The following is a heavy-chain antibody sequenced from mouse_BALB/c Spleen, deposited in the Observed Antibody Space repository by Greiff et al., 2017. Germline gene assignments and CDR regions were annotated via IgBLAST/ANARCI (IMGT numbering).Heavy chain of an antibody. V-gene: IGHV1-9*01. CDR1: GYTFSSYW. CDR3: ASMTPMDY. Sequence: VMLVESGAELMKPGASVKISCKATGYTFSSYWIEWVKQRPGHGLEWIGEILPGSGSTNYNEKFKGKATFTADTSSNTAYMQLSSLTSEDSAVYYCASMTPMDYWGQGTSVTVSS. D-gene: IGHD2-3*01. CDR2: ILPGSGST. J-gene: IGHJ4*01.